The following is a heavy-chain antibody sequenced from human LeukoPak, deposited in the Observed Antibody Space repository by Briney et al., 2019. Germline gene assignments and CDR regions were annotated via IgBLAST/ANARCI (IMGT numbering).Heavy chain of an antibody. CDR1: GFTFDDYA. CDR2: ISWNSGSI. D-gene: IGHD3-10*01. Sequence: GGSLRLSCAASGFTFDDYAMHWVRQAPGKGLEWVSGISWNSGSIGYADSVKGRFTISRDNAKNSLYLQMNSLRAEDTAVYYCARDASVRGANFDYWGQGTLVTVSS. CDR3: ARDASVRGANFDY. V-gene: IGHV3-9*01. J-gene: IGHJ4*02.